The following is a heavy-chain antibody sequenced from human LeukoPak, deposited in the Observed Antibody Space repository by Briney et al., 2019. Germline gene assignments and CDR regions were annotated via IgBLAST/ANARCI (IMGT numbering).Heavy chain of an antibody. CDR1: GGSFSGYY. J-gene: IGHJ5*02. CDR2: INHSGST. CDR3: ARGYDILTGYENWFDP. Sequence: SETLSLTCAVYGGSFSGYYWSWIRQPPGKGLEWIGEINHSGSTNYNPSLKSRVTISVDTSKNQFSLKLSSVTAADTAVYYCARGYDILTGYENWFDPWGQGTLVTVSS. V-gene: IGHV4-34*01. D-gene: IGHD3-9*01.